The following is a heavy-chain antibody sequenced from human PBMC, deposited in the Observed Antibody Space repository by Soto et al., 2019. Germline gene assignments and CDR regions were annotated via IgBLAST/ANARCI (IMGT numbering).Heavy chain of an antibody. Sequence: QVQLQESGPGLVKPSQTLSLTCTVSGGSISTGGYYWSWIRQHPGRGLEWIGYIYHSGMTFSNPFLQSRVAISIDTSKNTFSLKLSSVTAADTAVYYCATVRWELHDAFDIWGQGTMVSVSS. D-gene: IGHD1-26*01. V-gene: IGHV4-31*03. CDR1: GGSISTGGYY. J-gene: IGHJ3*02. CDR2: IYHSGMT. CDR3: ATVRWELHDAFDI.